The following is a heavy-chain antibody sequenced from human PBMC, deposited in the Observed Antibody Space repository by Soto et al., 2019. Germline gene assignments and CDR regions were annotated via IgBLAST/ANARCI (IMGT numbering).Heavy chain of an antibody. D-gene: IGHD1-26*01. CDR3: AREGHSGSYLNDAFDI. CDR2: ISYNGSNK. CDR1: GFTFSTYA. J-gene: IGHJ3*02. V-gene: IGHV3-30-3*01. Sequence: GGSLRLSCAASGFTFSTYAMHWVRQAPGKGLECVAVISYNGSNKYYADSVKGRFTISRDNSKNTLYLQMNSLRAEDTAVYYCAREGHSGSYLNDAFDIWGQGTMVTVSS.